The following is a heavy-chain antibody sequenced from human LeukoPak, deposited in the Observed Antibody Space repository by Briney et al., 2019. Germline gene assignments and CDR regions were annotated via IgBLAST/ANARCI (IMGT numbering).Heavy chain of an antibody. Sequence: GGSLRLSCAAPGFTFSSYSMNWVRQAPGKGLEWVSSISSSSSYIYYADSVKGRFTISRDNAKNSLYLQINSLRAEDTAVYYCARVLVGPTIHAFDIWGQGTMVTISS. D-gene: IGHD5-24*01. CDR3: ARVLVGPTIHAFDI. CDR2: ISSSSSYI. J-gene: IGHJ3*02. CDR1: GFTFSSYS. V-gene: IGHV3-21*01.